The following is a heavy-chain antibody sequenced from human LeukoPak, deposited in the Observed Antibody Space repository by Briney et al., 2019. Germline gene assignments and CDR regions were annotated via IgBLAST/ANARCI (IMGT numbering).Heavy chain of an antibody. J-gene: IGHJ6*02. Sequence: SVKVSCKASGFTFTSSAMQWVRQARGQRLEWIGWIVVGSGNTNYAQKFQERVTITRDMSTSTAYMELSSLRSEDTAVYYCAARLSSMNYYGMDVWGQRTTVTVSS. CDR1: GFTFTSSA. CDR2: IVVGSGNT. D-gene: IGHD6-6*01. CDR3: AARLSSMNYYGMDV. V-gene: IGHV1-58*02.